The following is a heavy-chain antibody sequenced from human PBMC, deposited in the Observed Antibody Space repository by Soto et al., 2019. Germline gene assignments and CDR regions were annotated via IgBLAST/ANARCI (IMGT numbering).Heavy chain of an antibody. CDR3: ANGRATYGLLTHDY. V-gene: IGHV3-23*01. Sequence: EVQLLESGGGLVQPWGSLRLSFAASGFSFRNYAMSWVRQAPGKGLEWISTLTGSSRNTYYADSVKGRFAISRDNSRNTLYLPMHSLTAEDTAVYYCANGRATYGLLTHDYWGQGTLVTVSS. D-gene: IGHD3-9*01. CDR1: GFSFRNYA. CDR2: LTGSSRNT. J-gene: IGHJ4*02.